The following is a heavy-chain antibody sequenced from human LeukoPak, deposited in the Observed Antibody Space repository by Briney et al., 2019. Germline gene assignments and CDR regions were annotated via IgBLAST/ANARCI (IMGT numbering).Heavy chain of an antibody. J-gene: IGHJ4*02. V-gene: IGHV4-39*07. CDR2: IYYSGST. Sequence: SETLSLTCTVSGGSISSSSYYWGWIRQPPGKGLEWIGSIYYSGSTYYNPSLKSRVTMSVDTSKNQFSLKLSSVTAADTAVYYCARDWDYYDSSGYSHYFDYWGQGTLVTVSS. CDR3: ARDWDYYDSSGYSHYFDY. CDR1: GGSISSSSYY. D-gene: IGHD3-22*01.